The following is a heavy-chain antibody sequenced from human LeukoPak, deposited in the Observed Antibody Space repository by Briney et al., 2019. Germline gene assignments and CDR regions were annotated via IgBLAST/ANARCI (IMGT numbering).Heavy chain of an antibody. CDR3: AREAYGGNSADY. D-gene: IGHD4-23*01. CDR2: ISSSGSTI. V-gene: IGHV3-48*04. Sequence: PGGSLRLSCAASGFTFSSYSMNWVRQAPGKGLEWVSYISSSGSTIYYADSVKGRFTISRDNAKNSLYLQMNGLRAEDTAVYYCAREAYGGNSADYWGQGTLVTVSS. CDR1: GFTFSSYS. J-gene: IGHJ4*02.